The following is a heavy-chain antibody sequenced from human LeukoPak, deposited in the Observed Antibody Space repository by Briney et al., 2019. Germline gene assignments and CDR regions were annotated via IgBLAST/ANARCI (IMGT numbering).Heavy chain of an antibody. CDR3: VAGVVGPPERIS. J-gene: IGHJ4*02. V-gene: IGHV4-4*07. Sequence: SETLSLTCTVSGGSISSYYWSWIRQSAGKGLEWIGRIYTRGSARYHPSLGSRVTMSVDTSKNQFSLELTSVTAADTGVYYCVAGVVGPPERISWGQGSLVTVSS. CDR2: IYTRGSA. D-gene: IGHD1-26*01. CDR1: GGSISSYY.